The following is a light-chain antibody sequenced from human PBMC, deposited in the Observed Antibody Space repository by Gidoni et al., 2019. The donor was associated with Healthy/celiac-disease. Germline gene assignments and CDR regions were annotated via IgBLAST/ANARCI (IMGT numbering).Light chain of an antibody. V-gene: IGKV3-20*01. CDR1: QSVSSSS. J-gene: IGKJ2*04. CDR2: GAS. CDR3: QQYGSSPPRDVCS. Sequence: EIVLTQSPGTLSWSPGESATLACRASQSVSSSSLAWYQQKPGQTPRLLIYGASSRATGIPDRFSGRGSGTDFTLTISRLEPEDFAVYYCQQYGSSPPRDVCSFGQGTKLEIK.